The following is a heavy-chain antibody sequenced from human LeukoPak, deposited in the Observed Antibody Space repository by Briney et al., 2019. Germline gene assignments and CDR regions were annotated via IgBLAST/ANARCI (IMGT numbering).Heavy chain of an antibody. D-gene: IGHD6-19*01. CDR1: GGSISSSSYY. J-gene: IGHJ6*02. CDR2: INHSGST. Sequence: SETLSLTCTVSGGSISSSSYYWSWIRQPPGKGLEWIGEINHSGSTNYNPSLKSRVTISVDTSKNQFSLKLSSVTAADTAVYYCARGTYSSGWYLQYYYYYGMDVWGQGTTVTVSS. CDR3: ARGTYSSGWYLQYYYYYGMDV. V-gene: IGHV4-39*07.